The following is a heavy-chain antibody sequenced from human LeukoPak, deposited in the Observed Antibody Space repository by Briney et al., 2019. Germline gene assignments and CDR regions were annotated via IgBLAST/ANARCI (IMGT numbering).Heavy chain of an antibody. CDR2: INPSGGST. CDR1: GYTFTTYY. J-gene: IGHJ4*02. Sequence: ASVKVSCKASGYTFTTYYIHWVRQAPGQGLEWMGIINPSGGSTSYAQKFQGRVTMTRDTSTSTAYMELSSLRSEDTAVYYCARGGDGYNTIDYWGQGTLVTVSS. CDR3: ARGGDGYNTIDY. V-gene: IGHV1-46*01. D-gene: IGHD5-24*01.